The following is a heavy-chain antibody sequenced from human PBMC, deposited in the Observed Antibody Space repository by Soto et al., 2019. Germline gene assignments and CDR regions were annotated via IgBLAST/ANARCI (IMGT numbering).Heavy chain of an antibody. D-gene: IGHD3-10*01. V-gene: IGHV3-21*01. CDR3: ARGPLLWFGELSAPLDY. CDR1: GFTFSSYS. Sequence: PGGSLRLSCAASGFTFSSYSMNWVRQAPGKGLEWVSSISSSSSYIYYADSVKGRFTISRDNAKNSLYLQMNSLRAEDTAVYYCARGPLLWFGELSAPLDYWGQGTLVTVSS. CDR2: ISSSSSYI. J-gene: IGHJ4*02.